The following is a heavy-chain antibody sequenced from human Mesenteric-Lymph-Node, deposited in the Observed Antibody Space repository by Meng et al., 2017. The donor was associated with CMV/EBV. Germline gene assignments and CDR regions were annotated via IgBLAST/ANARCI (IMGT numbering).Heavy chain of an antibody. CDR2: ITWNGGST. Sequence: GESLKISCAASGFTFDDYAINWVRQGPGRGLEWVSGITWNGGSTGYADSVKGRFTISRDNAKNSLYLQMNSLRAEDTALYYCARASPYSSNDIFDYWGQGTLVTVSS. D-gene: IGHD6-13*01. J-gene: IGHJ4*02. V-gene: IGHV3-20*04. CDR1: GFTFDDYA. CDR3: ARASPYSSNDIFDY.